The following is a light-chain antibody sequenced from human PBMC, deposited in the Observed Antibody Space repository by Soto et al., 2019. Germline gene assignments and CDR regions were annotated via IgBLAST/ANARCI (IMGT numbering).Light chain of an antibody. Sequence: DLQMTQSPSSLSASVGDRVTIXXRASQSISYYLNWYQQKQGRAPRLXIYSTSTLQSGVPSKFSGSASGTDFTLTISSLQPEDFATYYCQQSYSTPWTFGQGTKVDIK. CDR3: QQSYSTPWT. CDR2: STS. V-gene: IGKV1-39*01. CDR1: QSISYY. J-gene: IGKJ1*01.